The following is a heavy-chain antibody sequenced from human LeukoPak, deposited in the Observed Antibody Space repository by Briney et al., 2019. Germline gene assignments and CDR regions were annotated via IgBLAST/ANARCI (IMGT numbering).Heavy chain of an antibody. CDR3: ARDYGDYTTTLPTDTYWYFDL. CDR2: IYYSGST. Sequence: PSQTLSLTCTVSGGSISSGDYYWSWIRQPPGKGLEWIGYIYYSGSTYYNPSLKSRVTISVDTSKNQFSLKLSSVTAADTAVYYCARDYGDYTTTLPTDTYWYFDLWGRGTLVTVSS. CDR1: GGSISSGDYY. D-gene: IGHD4-17*01. J-gene: IGHJ2*01. V-gene: IGHV4-30-4*08.